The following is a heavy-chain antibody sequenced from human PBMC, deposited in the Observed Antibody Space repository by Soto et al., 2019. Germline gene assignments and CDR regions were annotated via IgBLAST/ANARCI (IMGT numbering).Heavy chain of an antibody. V-gene: IGHV3-23*01. Sequence: GGSLRLSCAASGFTFSSYAMSWVRQAPGKGLEWVSAISGSGGSTYYADSVKGRFTISRDNSKNTLYLQMNSLRAEDTAVYYCAKVGIQLWSEYYFDYWGQGTLVTVSS. D-gene: IGHD5-18*01. CDR1: GFTFSSYA. CDR2: ISGSGGST. J-gene: IGHJ4*02. CDR3: AKVGIQLWSEYYFDY.